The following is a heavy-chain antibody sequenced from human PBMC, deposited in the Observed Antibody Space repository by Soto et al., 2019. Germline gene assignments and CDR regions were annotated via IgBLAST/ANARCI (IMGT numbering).Heavy chain of an antibody. CDR2: ISAHNGNT. CDR1: GYGFTTYG. J-gene: IGHJ4*02. Sequence: QVHLVQSGAEAKKPGASVKVSCKGSGYGFTTYGITWVRQAPGQGLEWMAWISAHNGNTNYAQKLQGRVTVTRDTSTSTAYMELRSLRSDDTAVYYCARGRYEDYWGQGALVTVSS. V-gene: IGHV1-18*01. D-gene: IGHD1-1*01. CDR3: ARGRYEDY.